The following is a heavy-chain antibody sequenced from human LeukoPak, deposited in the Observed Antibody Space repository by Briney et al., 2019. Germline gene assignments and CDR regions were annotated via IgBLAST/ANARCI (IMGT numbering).Heavy chain of an antibody. D-gene: IGHD3-22*01. CDR2: ISAYNGNT. J-gene: IGHJ2*01. CDR3: ARGNWLLGAETYYYDSSGIGWYFDL. CDR1: GYTFTSYG. V-gene: IGHV1-18*01. Sequence: ASVKVSCKASGYTFTSYGISWVRQAPGQGLEWMGWISAYNGNTNYAQKLQGRVTMTRDTSTSTAYMELRSLRSDDTAVYYCARGNWLLGAETYYYDSSGIGWYFDLWGRGTLVTVSS.